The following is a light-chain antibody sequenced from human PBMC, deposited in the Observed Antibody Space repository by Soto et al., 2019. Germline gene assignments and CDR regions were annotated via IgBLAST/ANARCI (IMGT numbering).Light chain of an antibody. CDR1: QSVSSL. V-gene: IGKV3-15*01. Sequence: IVLTQSPATLSVSPGERATLSCRASQSVSSLLAWYQQKPRQAPRLLIYDTSTTSTGIPGRFSGSGSGTDFTLTISSLQSEDFAIYYCQQRSNWPMYTFGQGTKLEIK. CDR3: QQRSNWPMYT. J-gene: IGKJ2*01. CDR2: DTS.